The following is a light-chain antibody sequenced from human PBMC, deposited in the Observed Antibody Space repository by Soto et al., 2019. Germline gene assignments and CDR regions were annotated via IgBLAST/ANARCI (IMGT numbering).Light chain of an antibody. V-gene: IGKV3-20*01. CDR2: GAS. CDR1: QSVSSNN. J-gene: IGKJ3*01. CDR3: LQYGLSPFT. Sequence: EIVLTQSPGTLSLSPGERATLSCRASQSVSSNNLAWYQQRPGQAPRVVIYGASTRATGIPERFSGSGSGTDVPLITSRLAPEDFAVYYCLQYGLSPFTFGPGTNVDIK.